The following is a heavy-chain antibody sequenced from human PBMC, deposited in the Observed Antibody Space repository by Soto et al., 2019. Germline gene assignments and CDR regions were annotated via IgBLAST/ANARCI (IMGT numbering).Heavy chain of an antibody. V-gene: IGHV3-49*03. CDR1: GFIFGDYA. CDR3: ARVSYYYMDV. J-gene: IGHJ6*03. Sequence: GGSLRLSCTASGFIFGDYAVSWLRQAPGKGLDWVGFIRSKPYGGTAEYAASVEGRFTISRDDSNSIAYLQMNSLKTEDTAVYYCARVSYYYMDVWGKGTTVTVSS. CDR2: IRSKPYGGTA.